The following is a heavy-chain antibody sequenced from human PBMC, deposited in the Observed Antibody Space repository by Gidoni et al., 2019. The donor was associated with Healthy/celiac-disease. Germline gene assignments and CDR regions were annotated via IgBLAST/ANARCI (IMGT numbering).Heavy chain of an antibody. CDR1: GFTFSSYD. V-gene: IGHV3-48*03. CDR2: ISSRGSTI. CDR3: AREGSLGNTYPPAFDI. J-gene: IGHJ3*02. D-gene: IGHD3-16*01. Sequence: EVQLVESGGGLVQPGGSLRLSCAASGFTFSSYDMNWFRPAPGKGLEWVSYISSRGSTIYYADSVKGRFTIARDNAKNSLDLQMNSLRAEDTAVYYCAREGSLGNTYPPAFDIWGQGTMVTVSS.